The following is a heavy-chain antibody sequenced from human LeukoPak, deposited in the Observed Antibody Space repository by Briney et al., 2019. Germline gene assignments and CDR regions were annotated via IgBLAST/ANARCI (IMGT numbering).Heavy chain of an antibody. J-gene: IGHJ5*02. CDR3: ARHAMVRVVFAHENWFDP. Sequence: SETLSLTCTVSAYSISSGYFWGWIRQPPGKGPEWIGSIFHSGSVYYNPSLQSRVTISVDTSTNQFSLKLSSVTAADTAVYYCARHAMVRVVFAHENWFDPWGQGTLVTVSS. V-gene: IGHV4-38-2*02. CDR2: IFHSGSV. CDR1: AYSISSGYF. D-gene: IGHD3-10*01.